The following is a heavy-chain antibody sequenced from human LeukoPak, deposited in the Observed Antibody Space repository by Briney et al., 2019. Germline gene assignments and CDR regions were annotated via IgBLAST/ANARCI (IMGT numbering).Heavy chain of an antibody. D-gene: IGHD4-17*01. J-gene: IGHJ4*02. CDR1: GFTFSRYS. V-gene: IGHV3-21*01. CDR2: IDRTSRYI. CDR3: ATDYGDFDLH. Sequence: GGSLRLSCTASGFTFSRYSMNWVRQAPGKGLEWVSSIDRTSRYIYYADSVKGRFTISRDNAKNSLYLQMNSLRAEDTALYYCATDYGDFDLHWGQGTLVTVSS.